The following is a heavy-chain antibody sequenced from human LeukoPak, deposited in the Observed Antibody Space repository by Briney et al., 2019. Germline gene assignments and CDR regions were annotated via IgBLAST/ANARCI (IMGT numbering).Heavy chain of an antibody. CDR1: GFTFSSDA. CDR2: MSGSGTST. J-gene: IGHJ4*02. V-gene: IGHV3-23*01. CDR3: AKRYCGGDCFFDS. Sequence: GGSPRLSCAASGFTFSSDAMSWVRQAPGKGLEWVSAMSGSGTSTYYADSVKGRFTISRDNSKNTLYLQMNSLRVEDTAVYYCAKRYCGGDCFFDSWGQGTLVTVSS. D-gene: IGHD2-21*02.